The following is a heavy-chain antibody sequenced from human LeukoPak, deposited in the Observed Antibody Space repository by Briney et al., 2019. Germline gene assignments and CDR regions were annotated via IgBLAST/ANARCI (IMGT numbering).Heavy chain of an antibody. J-gene: IGHJ4*02. D-gene: IGHD3-22*01. CDR2: IWYDGSNK. CDR1: GFTFSSYG. V-gene: IGHV3-33*01. CDR3: ARDGDYYDSSGYYFDY. Sequence: GGSLRLSCAASGFTFSSYGMHWVRQAPGKGLEWVAVIWYDGSNKYYADSVKGRFTTSRDNSKNTLYLQMNSLRAEDTAVYYCARDGDYYDSSGYYFDYWGQGTLVTVSS.